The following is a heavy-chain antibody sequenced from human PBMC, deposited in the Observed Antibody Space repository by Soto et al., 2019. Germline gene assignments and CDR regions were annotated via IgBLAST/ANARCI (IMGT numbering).Heavy chain of an antibody. V-gene: IGHV3-23*01. CDR3: ASIQAGYDRCGYFSAFDI. J-gene: IGHJ3*02. Sequence: PGGSLRFSCEACGFTFTTYAISWVRQAPGKGLEWVSVISRRGDTTYYADSVKGRFTISRDNSKNTLYLQMNSLRAEDRAVYYCASIQAGYDRCGYFSAFDILGQCTIATVSS. D-gene: IGHD3-22*01. CDR2: ISRRGDTT. CDR1: GFTFTTYA.